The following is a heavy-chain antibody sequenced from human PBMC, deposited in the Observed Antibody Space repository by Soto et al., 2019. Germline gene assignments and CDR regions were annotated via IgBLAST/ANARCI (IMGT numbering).Heavy chain of an antibody. CDR1: GGTFSSYA. CDR3: ARPTDYYDRSGYYPFDY. Sequence: QVQLVQSGAEVKKPGSSVKVSCKASGGTFSSYAISWVRQAPGQGLEWMGGIIPIFGTANYAQKFQGRVTITADESTSTAYMELSSLRSEDTAVYYCARPTDYYDRSGYYPFDYWGQGTLVTVSS. CDR2: IIPIFGTA. D-gene: IGHD3-22*01. V-gene: IGHV1-69*01. J-gene: IGHJ4*02.